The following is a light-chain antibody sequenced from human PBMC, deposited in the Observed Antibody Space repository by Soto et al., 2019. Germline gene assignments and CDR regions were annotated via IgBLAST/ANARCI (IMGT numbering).Light chain of an antibody. Sequence: EIVLTQSPGTLSLSPGERASLSCRASQSVTSAYLAWYQQKPGQAPRLLIYGAYNRAAGIPDRFSGSGSGTDFTLTISRLEPEDLAVYYCHQYGTTFGQGTKVEIK. CDR2: GAY. V-gene: IGKV3-20*01. J-gene: IGKJ1*01. CDR3: HQYGTT. CDR1: QSVTSAY.